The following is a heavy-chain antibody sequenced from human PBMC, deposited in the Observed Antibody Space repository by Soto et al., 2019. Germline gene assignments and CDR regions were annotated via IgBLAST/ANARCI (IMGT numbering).Heavy chain of an antibody. J-gene: IGHJ3*02. Sequence: GGSLRLSCAASGFTVSSNYMSWVRQAPGKGLEWVSVIYSGGSTYYADSVKGRFTISRDNSKNTLYLQMNSLRAEDTAVYYCARDQYPRRDAFDIWGQGTMVTVSS. V-gene: IGHV3-66*01. CDR2: IYSGGST. CDR1: GFTVSSNY. D-gene: IGHD2-2*01. CDR3: ARDQYPRRDAFDI.